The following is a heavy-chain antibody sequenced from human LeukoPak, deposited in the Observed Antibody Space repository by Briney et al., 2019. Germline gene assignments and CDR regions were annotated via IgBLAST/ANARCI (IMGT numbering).Heavy chain of an antibody. CDR3: ARAKRGLEWFGPFDY. J-gene: IGHJ4*02. CDR2: ISSSSSYI. CDR1: GFTFSSYS. D-gene: IGHD3-3*01. Sequence: PGGSLRLSCAPSGFTFSSYSMNWVRQAPGKGREWVSSISSSSSYIYYADSVKGRFTISRDNAKNSLYLQMNSLRAEDTAVYYCARAKRGLEWFGPFDYWGQGTLVTVSS. V-gene: IGHV3-21*01.